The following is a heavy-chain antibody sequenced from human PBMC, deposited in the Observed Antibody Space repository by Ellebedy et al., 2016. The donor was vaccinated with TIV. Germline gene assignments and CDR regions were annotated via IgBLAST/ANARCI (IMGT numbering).Heavy chain of an antibody. V-gene: IGHV4-59*01. J-gene: IGHJ4*02. Sequence: MPSETLSLTCTVSSDSISSYHCNWIRQSQGKGLEWIEYVSNSGSTKYNPSLRRPVTISADTSKNPFSRRPSSVTAADAAIYYCAGVRNGDRPFAYWGQGALVTFSS. D-gene: IGHD5-24*01. CDR3: AGVRNGDRPFAY. CDR2: VSNSGST. CDR1: SDSISSYH.